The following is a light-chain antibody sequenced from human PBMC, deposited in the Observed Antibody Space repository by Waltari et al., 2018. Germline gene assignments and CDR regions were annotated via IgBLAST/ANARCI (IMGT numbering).Light chain of an antibody. CDR3: QQRASWPPRYS. J-gene: IGKJ2*03. V-gene: IGKV3-11*01. CDR2: DAS. CDR1: QTLSSY. Sequence: EIVLTQSPATLSLSPGDSAKRHCRASQTLSSYVSWYQQRPCQAPRLFIYDASKRATGIPARFSGSGSGADFTLTISDLEPEDSAVYYCQQRASWPPRYSFGQGTKLEIK.